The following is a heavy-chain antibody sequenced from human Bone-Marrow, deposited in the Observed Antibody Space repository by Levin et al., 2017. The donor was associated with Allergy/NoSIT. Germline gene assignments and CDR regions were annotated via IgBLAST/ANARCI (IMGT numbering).Heavy chain of an antibody. CDR2: ISTTVDGGRT. J-gene: IGHJ6*02. D-gene: IGHD6-13*01. Sequence: KPGGSLRLSCAASGFAFNKAWMTWVRQAPGKGLEWVGRISTTVDGGRTDYAAPVQGRFTISRDDSNDTLYLQMNSLKIEDTAVYYCSSWYFTYGVDVWGQGATVTVSS. CDR3: SSWYFTYGVDV. V-gene: IGHV3-15*07. CDR1: GFAFNKAW.